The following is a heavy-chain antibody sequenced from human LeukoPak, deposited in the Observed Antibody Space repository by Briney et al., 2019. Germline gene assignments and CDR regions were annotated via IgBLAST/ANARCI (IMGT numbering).Heavy chain of an antibody. CDR2: IYTSGST. CDR1: GGSISSYY. J-gene: IGHJ6*02. D-gene: IGHD2-2*01. Sequence: SETLSLTCTVSGGSISSYYWSWIRQPAGKGLEWIGRIYTSGSTNYNPSLQSRVTMSVDTSKNQFSLKLSSVTAADTAVYYCAREPLRGNYCSSTSCYLHYYGMDVWGQGTTVTVSS. CDR3: AREPLRGNYCSSTSCYLHYYGMDV. V-gene: IGHV4-4*07.